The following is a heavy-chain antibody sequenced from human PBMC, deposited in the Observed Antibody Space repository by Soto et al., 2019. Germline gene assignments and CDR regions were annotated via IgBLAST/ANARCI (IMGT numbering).Heavy chain of an antibody. CDR1: EFTFSAAW. V-gene: IGHV3-15*01. CDR2: IKSKTDGGTT. CDR3: TTGLPFQH. J-gene: IGHJ1*01. Sequence: EVQLVESGGGLVKPGGSLRLSCAASEFTFSAAWMSWVRHAPGKGLEWVGRIKSKTDGGTTDYAAPVKGRFTISRDDSKNTLYLQMNSLKTEDTGVYSFTTGLPFQHWGQGTLVTVSS.